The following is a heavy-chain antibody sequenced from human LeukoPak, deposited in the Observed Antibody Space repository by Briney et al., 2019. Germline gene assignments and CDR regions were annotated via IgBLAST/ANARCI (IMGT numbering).Heavy chain of an antibody. CDR2: IIPIFGTA. D-gene: IGHD3-10*01. V-gene: IGHV1-69*01. J-gene: IGHJ5*02. CDR1: GGTFSSNA. Sequence: GASVKVSCKASGGTFSSNAISWVRQAPGQGLEWMGGIIPIFGTANYAQKFQGRVTITADESTSTAYMELSSLRSEDTAVYYCAASWFGEFVRWFDPWGQGTLVTVSS. CDR3: AASWFGEFVRWFDP.